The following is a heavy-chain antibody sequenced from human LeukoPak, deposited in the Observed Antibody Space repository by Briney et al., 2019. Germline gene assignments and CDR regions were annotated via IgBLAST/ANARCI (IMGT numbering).Heavy chain of an antibody. CDR1: GGSFSGYY. V-gene: IGHV4-34*01. CDR3: ASGASQYGSGSYNYYYYYMDV. Sequence: SETLSLTCAVYGGSFSGYYWSWIRQPPGKGLEWIGEINHSGSTYYNPSLKSRVTISVDTSKNQFSLKLSSVTAADTAVYYCASGASQYGSGSYNYYYYYMDVWGKGTTVTISS. D-gene: IGHD3-10*01. J-gene: IGHJ6*03. CDR2: INHSGST.